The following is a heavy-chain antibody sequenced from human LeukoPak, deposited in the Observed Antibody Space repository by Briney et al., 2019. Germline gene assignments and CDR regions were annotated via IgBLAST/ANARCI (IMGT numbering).Heavy chain of an antibody. Sequence: ASVKVSCKASGGTFSSYAISWVRQAPGQGLEWMGWRSIYNGNTDYKLQGRVTMTTDTLTSTAYMEVRSLRSDDTAVYYCARGGPFPSSSSSREYYLDYWGQGTLSPSPQ. V-gene: IGHV1-18*01. CDR1: GGTFSSYA. CDR2: RSIYNGNT. D-gene: IGHD6-6*01. CDR3: ARGGPFPSSSSSREYYLDY. J-gene: IGHJ4*02.